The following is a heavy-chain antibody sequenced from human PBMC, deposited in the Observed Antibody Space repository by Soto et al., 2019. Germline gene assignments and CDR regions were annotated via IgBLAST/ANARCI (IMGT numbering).Heavy chain of an antibody. D-gene: IGHD2-2*02. J-gene: IGHJ4*02. CDR1: GFTFSSYA. CDR3: ARGKGYCSSTSCYSPFDY. CDR2: ISGSGGST. Sequence: GGSLRLSCAASGFTFSSYAMSWVRQAPGKGLEWVSSISGSGGSTYYADSVKGRFTISRDNSKNTLYLQMNSLRAEDTAVYYCARGKGYCSSTSCYSPFDYWGQGTLVTVSS. V-gene: IGHV3-23*01.